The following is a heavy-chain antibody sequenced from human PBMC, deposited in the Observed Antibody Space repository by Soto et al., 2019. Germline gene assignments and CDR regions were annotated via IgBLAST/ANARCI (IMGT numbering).Heavy chain of an antibody. D-gene: IGHD2-15*01. CDR2: ISSNGGST. V-gene: IGHV3-64*01. CDR1: GFTFSSYA. Sequence: EVQLVESGGGLVQPGGSLRLSCAASGFTFSSYAMHWVRQAPGKGQEYVSAISSNGGSTYYANSVKGRFTISRDNSKNTLYLQMGSVRAEDMAVYYCARGVVVVTATYGMDVWGQGTTVTVSS. CDR3: ARGVVVVTATYGMDV. J-gene: IGHJ6*02.